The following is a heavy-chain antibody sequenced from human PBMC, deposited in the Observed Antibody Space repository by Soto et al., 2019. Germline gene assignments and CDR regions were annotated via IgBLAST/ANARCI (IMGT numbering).Heavy chain of an antibody. D-gene: IGHD3-10*01. V-gene: IGHV4-59*01. CDR1: DGCRSSYY. Sequence: TLSETCRVGDGCRSSYYWSWIRKHPGKGLEWIGYIYYSGSTNYNPSLKSRVTISVDTSKNQFSLKLSSVTAADTAVYYCARDLPFYGSGSYSMWFDPWGQGTLVSVSS. CDR2: IYYSGST. J-gene: IGHJ5*02. CDR3: ARDLPFYGSGSYSMWFDP.